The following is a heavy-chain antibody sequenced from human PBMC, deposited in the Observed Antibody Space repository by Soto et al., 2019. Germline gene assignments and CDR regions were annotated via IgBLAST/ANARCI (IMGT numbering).Heavy chain of an antibody. CDR3: AKVHGSGTYNNFSDY. CDR1: GFPFSAYA. D-gene: IGHD3-10*01. V-gene: IGHV3-23*01. CDR2: ISGSGGST. J-gene: IGHJ4*02. Sequence: PGGSLRLSCAASGFPFSAYAMSWVRQAPGKGLEWFSLISGSGGSTYYADSVKGRFTIYRDNYRDTLYLQMNSLRAEDTAVYYCAKVHGSGTYNNFSDYWGQGTLVTVSS.